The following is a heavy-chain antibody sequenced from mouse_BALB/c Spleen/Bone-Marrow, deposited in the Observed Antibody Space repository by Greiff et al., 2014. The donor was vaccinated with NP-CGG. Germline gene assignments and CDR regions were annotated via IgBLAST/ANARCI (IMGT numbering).Heavy chain of an antibody. CDR3: ARDGDYKYAWFAY. V-gene: IGHV5-4*02. CDR1: GFTFSDYY. CDR2: ISDGGSYT. J-gene: IGHJ3*01. Sequence: VQLKESGGDLVKPGGSLKLSCAPSGFTFSDYYMYWVRQTPEKRLEWVATISDGGSYTYYPDSVKGRFTISRDNAKNNLYLHMSSLKSEDTAMYYCARDGDYKYAWFAYWGQGTLVTVSA. D-gene: IGHD2-14*01.